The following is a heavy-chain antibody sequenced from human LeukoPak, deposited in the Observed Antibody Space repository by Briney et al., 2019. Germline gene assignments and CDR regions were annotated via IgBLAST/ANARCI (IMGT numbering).Heavy chain of an antibody. V-gene: IGHV3-7*03. CDR1: GFTFSSYW. Sequence: GGSLRLSCAASGFTFSSYWMSWVRQAPGKGLEWVANIKQDGSEKYYVDSMKGRFTISRDNAKNSLYLQMNSLRAEDTAVYYCARLAVRGVIRKIWWFDPWGQGTLVTVSS. CDR2: IKQDGSEK. CDR3: ARLAVRGVIRKIWWFDP. D-gene: IGHD3-10*01. J-gene: IGHJ5*02.